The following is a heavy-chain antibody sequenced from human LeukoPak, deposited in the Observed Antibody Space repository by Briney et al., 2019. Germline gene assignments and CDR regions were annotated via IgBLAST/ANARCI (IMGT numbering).Heavy chain of an antibody. CDR3: ARSRGGSYGNAFDL. CDR2: IKQDGSVK. V-gene: IGHV3-7*03. CDR1: GFTFSSYW. J-gene: IGHJ3*01. Sequence: PGGSLRLSCAASGFTFSSYWMSWVRQAPGKGLEWVAYIKQDGSVKYYVDSVKGRFNISRDNAKNSLFLQMNSLRAEDTAVYYCARSRGGSYGNAFDLWGQGTMVTVSS. D-gene: IGHD5-18*01.